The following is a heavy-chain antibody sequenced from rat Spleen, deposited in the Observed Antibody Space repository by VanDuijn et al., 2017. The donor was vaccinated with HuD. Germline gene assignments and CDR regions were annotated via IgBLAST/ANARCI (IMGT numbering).Heavy chain of an antibody. D-gene: IGHD1-2*01. J-gene: IGHJ2*01. CDR3: ARGPYSSAYFAY. CDR1: GYSITSNY. Sequence: EVQLQESGPGLVKPSQSLSLTCSVTGYSITSNYWGWIRKFPGNKLEWMGYINNAGSTTYNPSLKSRISITRDTSKNQFFLQVTSVTTEDTATYYCARGPYSSAYFAYWGQGVMVTVSS. V-gene: IGHV3-3*01. CDR2: INNAGST.